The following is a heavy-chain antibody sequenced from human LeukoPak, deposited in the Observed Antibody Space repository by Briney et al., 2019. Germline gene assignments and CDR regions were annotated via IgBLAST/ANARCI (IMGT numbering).Heavy chain of an antibody. Sequence: ASVKVSCKASGYTFTSYGISWVRQAPGQGLEWMGWISAYNGSTNYAQKLQGRVTMTTDTSTSTAYMELRSLRSDDTAVYYCARDHYDFWSGYYWGQGTLVTVSS. J-gene: IGHJ4*02. V-gene: IGHV1-18*01. D-gene: IGHD3-3*01. CDR1: GYTFTSYG. CDR2: ISAYNGST. CDR3: ARDHYDFWSGYY.